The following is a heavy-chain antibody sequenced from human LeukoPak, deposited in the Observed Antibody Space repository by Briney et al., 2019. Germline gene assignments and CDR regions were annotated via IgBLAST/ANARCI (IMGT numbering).Heavy chain of an antibody. CDR3: ARAFSYGYSPSDY. CDR2: INHSGST. V-gene: IGHV4-34*01. D-gene: IGHD5-18*01. Sequence: SETLSLTCAVYGGSFSGYYWSWIRKPPGKGREWIGEINHSGSTNYNPSLKSRVTISVDTSKNQFSLKLSSVTAADTAVYYCARAFSYGYSPSDYWGQGTLVTVSS. CDR1: GGSFSGYY. J-gene: IGHJ4*02.